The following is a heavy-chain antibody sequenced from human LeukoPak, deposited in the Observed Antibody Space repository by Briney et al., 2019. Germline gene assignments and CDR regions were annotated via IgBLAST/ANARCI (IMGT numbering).Heavy chain of an antibody. CDR1: GFTFSSYG. D-gene: IGHD5-12*01. CDR3: AKRYSGYEDYFDY. V-gene: IGHV3-23*01. CDR2: ISGSGGST. J-gene: IGHJ4*02. Sequence: PGGSLRLSCAASGFTFSSYGMSWVRQAPGKGLEWVSAISGSGGSTYYADSVKGRFTISRDNSKNTLYLQMNSLRAEDTAVYYCAKRYSGYEDYFDYWGQGTLVTVSS.